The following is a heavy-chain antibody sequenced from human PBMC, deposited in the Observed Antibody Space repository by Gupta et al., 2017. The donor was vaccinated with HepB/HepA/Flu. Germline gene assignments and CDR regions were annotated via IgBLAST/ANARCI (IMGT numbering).Heavy chain of an antibody. CDR3: AKGQYCGGSTCYSDFFDH. Sequence: EVRLLESVGSVVEAGGELRLSCAGFGVTLHDYALSRVRQAQGQGLEWVSTIRPTASSRYYADSVNGRFIISRDNFKNTFYLQMDSLRAEDTAMYFCAKGQYCGGSTCYSDFFDHWGQGILFTVSS. D-gene: IGHD2-15*01. J-gene: IGHJ4*02. CDR2: IRPTASSR. V-gene: IGHV3-23*01. CDR1: GVTLHDYA.